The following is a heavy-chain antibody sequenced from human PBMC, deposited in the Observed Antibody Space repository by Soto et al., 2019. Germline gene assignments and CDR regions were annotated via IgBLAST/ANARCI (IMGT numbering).Heavy chain of an antibody. CDR3: ARDTYSGYDFGL. J-gene: IGHJ5*02. CDR1: GASVAGGSYY. Sequence: QVQLRESGPGLVKPSQTLSLTCSVSGASVAGGSYYWSWVRQPPGKGLEWLVYIPSRGRPFYNPSLTSRGTISADTSKNQLSLQLTSVTAADTAVYYCARDTYSGYDFGLWGQGTLVTVSS. CDR2: IPSRGRP. V-gene: IGHV4-30-4*01. D-gene: IGHD5-12*01.